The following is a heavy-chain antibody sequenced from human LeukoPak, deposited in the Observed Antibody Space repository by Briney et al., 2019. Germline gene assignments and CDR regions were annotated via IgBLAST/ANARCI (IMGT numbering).Heavy chain of an antibody. J-gene: IGHJ4*02. CDR1: GGSFSGYY. CDR3: AFTTGNYYLDY. D-gene: IGHD1-7*01. V-gene: IGHV4-34*01. Sequence: PSETLSLTCAVYGGSFSGYYWSWIRQSPGKGLEWIGEISHSGSINYNPSLKSRVTVSVDSSRNQFSLKLSSVTAADTAMYYCAFTTGNYYLDYWGQGTLVTVSS. CDR2: ISHSGSI.